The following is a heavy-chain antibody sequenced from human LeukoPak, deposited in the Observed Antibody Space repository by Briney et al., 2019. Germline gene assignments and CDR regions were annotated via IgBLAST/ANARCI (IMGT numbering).Heavy chain of an antibody. D-gene: IGHD1-26*01. CDR2: ITGGGRT. Sequence: GGSLRLSCAASGFTFNNYAVMWVRQAQGQGLEWVSAITGGGRTYYADSVKGRFTISRDNSKNTLYLQMNSLRSEDTALYYCATWAFYHSLDVWGQGTTVTVSS. J-gene: IGHJ6*02. CDR3: ATWAFYHSLDV. V-gene: IGHV3-23*01. CDR1: GFTFNNYA.